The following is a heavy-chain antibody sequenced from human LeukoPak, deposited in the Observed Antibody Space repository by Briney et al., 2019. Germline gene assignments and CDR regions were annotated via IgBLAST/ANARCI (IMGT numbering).Heavy chain of an antibody. CDR2: IYTNGGA. CDR3: AREPPGY. CDR1: GGSVTSGNYY. J-gene: IGHJ4*02. V-gene: IGHV4-61*02. Sequence: PSQTLSLTCTVSGGSVTSGNYYWNWTRQPAGKGLEWIGRIYTNGGASYNPSLKSRVTISIDASKNQFSLKLSSVTAADTAVYYCAREPPGYWGQGILVTVSS.